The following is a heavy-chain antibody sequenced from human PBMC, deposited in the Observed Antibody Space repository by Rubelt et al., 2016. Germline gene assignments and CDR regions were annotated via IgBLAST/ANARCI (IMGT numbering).Heavy chain of an antibody. J-gene: IGHJ3*02. CDR1: GFTFSSYA. Sequence: EVQVLESGGGLVQTGGSLRLSCAASGFTFSSYAMSWVRQAPGKGLEWVSAISGRGGSTYYADSVKGRFTISRDNSKNTLYLQMNSLRAEDTAVYYCAKDNAHGSSAFDIWGQGTMVTVSS. CDR2: ISGRGGST. V-gene: IGHV3-23*01. D-gene: IGHD6-13*01. CDR3: AKDNAHGSSAFDI.